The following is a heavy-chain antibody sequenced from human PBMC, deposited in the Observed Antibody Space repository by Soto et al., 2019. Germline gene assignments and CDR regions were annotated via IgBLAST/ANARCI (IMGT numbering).Heavy chain of an antibody. Sequence: QVQLVESGGGVVQPGRSLRLSCAASGFTFSSYGMHWVRQAPGKGLEWVAVISYDGSNKYYADSVKGRFTISRDNSKNTLYLQMNSLRAEDTAVYYCAKEVQQLGHSDYWGQGTLVTVSS. D-gene: IGHD6-13*01. CDR1: GFTFSSYG. J-gene: IGHJ4*02. V-gene: IGHV3-30*18. CDR2: ISYDGSNK. CDR3: AKEVQQLGHSDY.